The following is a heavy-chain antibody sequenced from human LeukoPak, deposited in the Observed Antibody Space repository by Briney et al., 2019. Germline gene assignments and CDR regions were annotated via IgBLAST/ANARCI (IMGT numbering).Heavy chain of an antibody. CDR2: ISSSSSYI. CDR1: GFTFSNYA. Sequence: GGSLRLPCAASGFTFSNYAMSWVRQAPGKGLEWVSSISSSSSYIYYADSVKGRFTISRDNAKNSLYLQMNSLRAEDTAVYYCASGSYYGGDYWGQGTLVTVSS. V-gene: IGHV3-21*01. CDR3: ASGSYYGGDY. D-gene: IGHD1-26*01. J-gene: IGHJ4*02.